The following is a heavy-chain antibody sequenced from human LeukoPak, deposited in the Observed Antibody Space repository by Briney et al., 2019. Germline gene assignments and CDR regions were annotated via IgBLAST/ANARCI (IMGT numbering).Heavy chain of an antibody. D-gene: IGHD5-24*01. Sequence: GGSLRLSCAASGFTFDDYAMHWVRQAPGKGLEWVSGISWNSGSIGYADSVKGRFTISRDNAKNSLYLQMNSLRAEDTALYYCAKVGVEMATLYYFDYWGQGTLVTVSS. V-gene: IGHV3-9*01. CDR2: ISWNSGSI. CDR1: GFTFDDYA. CDR3: AKVGVEMATLYYFDY. J-gene: IGHJ4*02.